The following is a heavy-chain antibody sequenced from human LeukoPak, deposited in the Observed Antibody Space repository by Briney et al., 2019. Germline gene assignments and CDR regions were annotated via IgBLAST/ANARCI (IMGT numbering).Heavy chain of an antibody. V-gene: IGHV3-64*04. D-gene: IGHD4-23*01. CDR1: GFPFSSYA. J-gene: IGHJ4*02. CDR2: ISDSGGST. CDR3: ARDLGGNEDY. Sequence: GGSLRLSCSASGFPFSSYAMHWVRQAPGKGLEYVSAISDSGGSTYYADSVKGRFTISRDNSKNTLYLQMNSLRAEDTAVYYCARDLGGNEDYWGQGTLVTVSS.